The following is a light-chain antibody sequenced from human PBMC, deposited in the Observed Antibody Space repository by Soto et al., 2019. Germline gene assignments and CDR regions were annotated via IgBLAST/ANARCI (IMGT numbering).Light chain of an antibody. J-gene: IGKJ4*01. CDR1: QSISTN. CDR3: QQRNSWPLT. CDR2: DAS. V-gene: IGKV3-11*01. Sequence: EVVMTQSPATLSVSPGERATLSCRASQSISTNLAWYQQKPGQAPSLLIYDASNRATGIPARFSGSGSGTDFPLTISGLEPEDFAAYYCQQRNSWPLTFGGGTKVQIK.